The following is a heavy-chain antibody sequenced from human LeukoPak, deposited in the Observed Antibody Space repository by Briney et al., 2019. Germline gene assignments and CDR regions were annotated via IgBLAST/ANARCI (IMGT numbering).Heavy chain of an antibody. Sequence: SVTVSYKASGFTFTSSAMQWVRQARGQRLERIGWIVVGSGNTNYAQKFQERVTITRDMSTSTAYMELSSLRSEDTAVYYCAAGRNFLEWLSPFDYWGQGTLVTVSS. CDR2: IVVGSGNT. J-gene: IGHJ4*02. D-gene: IGHD3-3*01. CDR3: AAGRNFLEWLSPFDY. CDR1: GFTFTSSA. V-gene: IGHV1-58*02.